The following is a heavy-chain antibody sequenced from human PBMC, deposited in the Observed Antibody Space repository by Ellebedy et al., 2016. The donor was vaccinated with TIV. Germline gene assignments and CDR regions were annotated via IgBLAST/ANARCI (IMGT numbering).Heavy chain of an antibody. J-gene: IGHJ2*01. D-gene: IGHD6-19*01. CDR1: GFIFSSYD. V-gene: IGHV3-13*04. Sequence: GGSLRLSXAASGFIFSSYDMHWVRQSTGRGLEWVSGIRTAGDTYYSESVKGRFTISRENAKNSLFLQMNSLRAMDTAVYYCVSSAVESSGRLSWVFDLWGRGTLVTVSS. CDR2: IRTAGDT. CDR3: VSSAVESSGRLSWVFDL.